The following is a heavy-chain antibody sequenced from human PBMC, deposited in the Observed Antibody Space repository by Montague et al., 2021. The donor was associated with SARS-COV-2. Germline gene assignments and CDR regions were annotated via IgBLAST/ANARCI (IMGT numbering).Heavy chain of an antibody. V-gene: IGHV4-39*01. CDR1: GGSISSSSYY. D-gene: IGHD6-19*01. J-gene: IGHJ3*02. CDR2: IYYSGST. CDR3: ARQENSSGWFKPDAFDI. Sequence: SETLSLTCTVSGGSISSSSYYWGWIRQPPGKGLEWIGSIYYSGSTYYNPSLKSRVTISVDTSKNQFSLKLSFVTAADTAVYYCARQENSSGWFKPDAFDIWGQGTMVTVSS.